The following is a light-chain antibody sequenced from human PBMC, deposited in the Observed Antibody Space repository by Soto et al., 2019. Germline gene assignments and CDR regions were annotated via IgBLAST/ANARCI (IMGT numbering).Light chain of an antibody. J-gene: IGLJ3*02. V-gene: IGLV2-8*01. CDR1: SSDVGAYQY. CDR3: TSYVGSDTWV. CDR2: EVS. Sequence: QSALTQPPSASGSPGQSVTISCTGPSSDVGAYQYVSWYQQYPGKAPKLMIYEVSKRPSGVPARFSGSKSGNTASLTVSGLQSEDEADYYCTSYVGSDTWVFGGGTHLTVL.